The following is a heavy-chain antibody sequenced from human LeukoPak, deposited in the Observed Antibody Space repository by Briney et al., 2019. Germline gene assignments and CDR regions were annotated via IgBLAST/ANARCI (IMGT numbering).Heavy chain of an antibody. CDR1: GYTFTSYG. D-gene: IGHD3-9*01. J-gene: IGHJ4*02. CDR2: ISAYNGNT. V-gene: IGHV1-18*01. CDR3: ARDLAPPTYYDILTGYWKYSSGWYYIDY. Sequence: ASVKVSCKASGYTFTSYGISWVRQAPGQGLEWMGWISAYNGNTNYAQKLQRRVTMTTDTSTSTAYMGVRSLRSDATAVYYCARDLAPPTYYDILTGYWKYSSGWYYIDYWGQGTLVTVSS.